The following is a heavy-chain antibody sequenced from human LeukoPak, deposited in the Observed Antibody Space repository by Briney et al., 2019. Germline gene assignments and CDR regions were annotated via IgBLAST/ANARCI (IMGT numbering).Heavy chain of an antibody. CDR2: ISYDGNNK. V-gene: IGHV3-30-3*01. J-gene: IGHJ4*02. D-gene: IGHD2-2*02. CDR1: GYTFSSYS. CDR3: ARLPGYCSSNSCYKMTIPFDY. Sequence: GGSLRLSCSASGYTFSSYSMHWVRQAPGKGLEWVAVISYDGNNKYDADSVKGRFTISRDNSKNTLYLQMNSLRAEDTAVYYCARLPGYCSSNSCYKMTIPFDYWGQGTLVTVSS.